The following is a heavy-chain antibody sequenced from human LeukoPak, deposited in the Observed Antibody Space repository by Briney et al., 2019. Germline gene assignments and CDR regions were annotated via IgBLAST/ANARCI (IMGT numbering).Heavy chain of an antibody. D-gene: IGHD6-13*01. CDR1: RLTFNNYW. CDR2: INIDGSSI. V-gene: IGHV3-74*01. CDR3: ARVPATGTQFDY. Sequence: PGGSLRLSCTAPRLTFNNYWMHWVRQAPGKGLVWVSRINIDGSSISYADSVKGRLTISRDNAKSTLYLQMNSLRAEDAALYYCARVPATGTQFDYWGQGTLVTVSS. J-gene: IGHJ4*02.